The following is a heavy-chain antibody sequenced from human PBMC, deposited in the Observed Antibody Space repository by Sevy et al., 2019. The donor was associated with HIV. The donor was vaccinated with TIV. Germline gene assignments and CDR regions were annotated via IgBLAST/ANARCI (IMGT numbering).Heavy chain of an antibody. V-gene: IGHV3-33*01. D-gene: IGHD1-1*01. J-gene: IGHJ4*02. CDR3: AREVWNGYGPYFDY. CDR2: IWYDGSNK. CDR1: GFTFSSYG. Sequence: GGSLRLSCAASGFTFSSYGMHWVRQAPGKGLEWVAVIWYDGSNKYYADSVKGRFTISRDNSKNTLYLQMNRLRAEDTAVYYCAREVWNGYGPYFDYWGQGTLVTVSS.